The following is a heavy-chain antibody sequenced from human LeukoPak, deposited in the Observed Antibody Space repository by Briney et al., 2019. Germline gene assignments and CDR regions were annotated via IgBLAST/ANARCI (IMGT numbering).Heavy chain of an antibody. J-gene: IGHJ4*02. CDR2: IYTSGRT. CDR1: GGSISSGSYY. V-gene: IGHV4-61*02. Sequence: SETLSLTCTVSGGSISSGSYYWSWIRQPPAKGLEWIGRIYTSGRTNYNPSLKSRATISLDTPKNQFSLKLSSVTAADTAVYYCVYYYGSGSVEYWGQGTLVTVSS. CDR3: VYYYGSGSVEY. D-gene: IGHD3-10*01.